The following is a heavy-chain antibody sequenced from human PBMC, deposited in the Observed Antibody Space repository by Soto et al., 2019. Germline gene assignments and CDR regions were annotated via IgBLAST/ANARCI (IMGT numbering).Heavy chain of an antibody. CDR2: IFPSDSDT. D-gene: IGHD3-22*01. V-gene: IGHV5-51*01. J-gene: IGHJ5*02. CDR3: ARRDKSGYFNWFDP. Sequence: PGESLKISCRTSGYRFTSYWIAWVRQMPGKGLEWMGIIFPSDSDTRYSPSFQGQVTVSADRSTSTVFLQWASLKASDTAVYFCARRDKSGYFNWFDPWGQGTLVTVSS. CDR1: GYRFTSYW.